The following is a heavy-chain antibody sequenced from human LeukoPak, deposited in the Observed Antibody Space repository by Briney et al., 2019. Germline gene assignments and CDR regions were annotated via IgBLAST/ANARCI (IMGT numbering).Heavy chain of an antibody. CDR3: ARDGPSSLVADTYYGMDV. D-gene: IGHD2-15*01. CDR1: GGSISSYY. J-gene: IGHJ6*02. CDR2: IYYSGST. Sequence: SETLSLTCTVSGGSISSYYWSWIRQPPGKGLEWIGYIYYSGSTNYNPSLKSRVTISVDTSKNQFSLKLSSVTAADTAVYYCARDGPSSLVADTYYGMDVWGQGTTVTVSS. V-gene: IGHV4-59*01.